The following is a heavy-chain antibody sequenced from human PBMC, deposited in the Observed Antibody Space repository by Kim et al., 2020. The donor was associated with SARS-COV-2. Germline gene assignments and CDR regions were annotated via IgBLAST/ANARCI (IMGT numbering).Heavy chain of an antibody. J-gene: IGHJ4*02. Sequence: SETLSLTCAVSGGSISSSNWWSWVRQPPGKGLEWYGDIYHSGSTNYNPSLKSRVTISVDKSKNQFSLKLSSVTAADTAVYYCARDLGYSGPGYWGQGTLVTVSS. CDR3: ARDLGYSGPGY. D-gene: IGHD5-12*01. CDR1: GGSISSSNW. CDR2: IYHSGST. V-gene: IGHV4-4*02.